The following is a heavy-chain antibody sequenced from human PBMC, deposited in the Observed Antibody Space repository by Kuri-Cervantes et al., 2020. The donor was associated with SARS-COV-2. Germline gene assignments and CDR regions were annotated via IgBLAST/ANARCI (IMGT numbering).Heavy chain of an antibody. CDR3: ARHYAFDRFHK. V-gene: IGHV4-34*01. Sequence: SQTLSLTCAVYGGSFSGYYWSWIRQPPGKGLEWIGEINHSGSTNHNPSLKSRVTISVDTSKNQFSLKLTSVTAADTAIYYCARHYAFDRFHKWGQGTQVTVSS. CDR2: INHSGST. D-gene: IGHD3-9*01. CDR1: GGSFSGYY. J-gene: IGHJ4*02.